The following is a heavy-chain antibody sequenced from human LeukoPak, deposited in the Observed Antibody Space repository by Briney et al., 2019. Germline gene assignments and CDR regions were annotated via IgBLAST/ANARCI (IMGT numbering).Heavy chain of an antibody. CDR3: ARDSSGSRFDY. CDR1: GFTFSSYS. CDR2: ISHSSSYI. J-gene: IGHJ4*02. Sequence: TGGSLRLSCAASGFTFSSYSMTWVRQAPGKGLEWVSSISHSSSYIYYADSVKGRFTISRDNAKNSLYLQMNSLRAEDTAVYYCARDSSGSRFDYWGQGTLVTVSS. D-gene: IGHD6-25*01. V-gene: IGHV3-21*01.